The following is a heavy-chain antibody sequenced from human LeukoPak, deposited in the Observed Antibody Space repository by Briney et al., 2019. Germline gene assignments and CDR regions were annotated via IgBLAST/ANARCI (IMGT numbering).Heavy chain of an antibody. Sequence: GGSLRLSCVVSGLSFSDYGMHWVRQAPGKGLEWVAVIWSDGSNKYYADSVKGRFTISRDNSKNTLYLQMNSLRAEDTAVYYCAKDFGDQLPPSWGQGTLVTVSS. V-gene: IGHV3-33*06. D-gene: IGHD2-2*01. J-gene: IGHJ4*02. CDR3: AKDFGDQLPPS. CDR2: IWSDGSNK. CDR1: GLSFSDYG.